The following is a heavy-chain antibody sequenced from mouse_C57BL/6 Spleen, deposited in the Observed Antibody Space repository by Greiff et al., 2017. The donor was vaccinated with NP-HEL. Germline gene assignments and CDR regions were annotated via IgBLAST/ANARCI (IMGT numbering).Heavy chain of an antibody. CDR2: ILPGSGST. CDR3: AGGAYGNYVWFAY. J-gene: IGHJ3*01. D-gene: IGHD2-1*01. Sequence: QVQLKQPGAELVKPGASVKLSCKASGYTFTSYWMQWVKQRPGHGLEWIGEILPGSGSTNYNEKFKGKATFTADTSSNTAYMQLSSLTTEDSAIYYCAGGAYGNYVWFAYWGQGTLVTVSA. CDR1: GYTFTSYW. V-gene: IGHV1-9*01.